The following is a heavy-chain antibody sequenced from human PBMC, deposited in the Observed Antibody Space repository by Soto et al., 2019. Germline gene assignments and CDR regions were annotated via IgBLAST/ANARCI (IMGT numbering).Heavy chain of an antibody. CDR2: VSIGGST. D-gene: IGHD2-8*02. CDR1: GFTFSSYA. V-gene: IGHV3-23*01. CDR3: AKRRCAGGHFDY. Sequence: DVQLLESGGGLVQPEGSLRLSCAASGFTFSSYAMGWVRQGPGKGLEWVAVVSIGGSTHYADSVRGRFTISRDHSKNTLSLQMNSLTAEDTAVYFCAKRRCAGGHFDYWGQGALVTVSS. J-gene: IGHJ4*02.